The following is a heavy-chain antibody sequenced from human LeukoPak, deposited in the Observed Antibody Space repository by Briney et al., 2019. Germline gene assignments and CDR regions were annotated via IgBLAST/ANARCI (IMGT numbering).Heavy chain of an antibody. CDR3: ARFPYSGYDYLDY. Sequence: GGPVRLPCAASGFTLSDYYMSWIRQAPGKGREWVSYISSSGSTIHHADSVKGRFTISRDNAKNSLYLQMNSLRAEDTAVYYCARFPYSGYDYLDYWGQGTLVTVSS. J-gene: IGHJ4*02. CDR2: ISSSGSTI. CDR1: GFTLSDYY. D-gene: IGHD5-12*01. V-gene: IGHV3-11*04.